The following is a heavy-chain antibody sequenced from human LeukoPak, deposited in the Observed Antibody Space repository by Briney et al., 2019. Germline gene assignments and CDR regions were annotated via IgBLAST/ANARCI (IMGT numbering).Heavy chain of an antibody. CDR2: ISSTSSYI. CDR3: ARHRARWSAIDY. Sequence: GGALRLSCAASGFTFSNYDINWVRQAPGKGLEWVSSISSTSSYIYYADSVRGRFTISRDNAKDSLYLQMNSLRAEDTAVYYCARHRARWSAIDYWGQGTPVTVSS. CDR1: GFTFSNYD. V-gene: IGHV3-21*01. J-gene: IGHJ4*02. D-gene: IGHD3-10*01.